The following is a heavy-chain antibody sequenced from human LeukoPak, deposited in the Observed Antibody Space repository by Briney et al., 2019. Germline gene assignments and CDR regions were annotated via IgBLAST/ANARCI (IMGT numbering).Heavy chain of an antibody. CDR1: GYTLTELS. V-gene: IGHV1-24*01. J-gene: IGHJ4*02. D-gene: IGHD5-18*01. Sequence: GASVKVSCKVSGYTLTELSMHWVRQAPGKGLEWMGGFDPEDGETIYAQKFQGRVTMTEDTSTDTAYMELGSLRSEDTAVYYCATSGRGYSYGPPDYWGQGTLVTVSS. CDR3: ATSGRGYSYGPPDY. CDR2: FDPEDGET.